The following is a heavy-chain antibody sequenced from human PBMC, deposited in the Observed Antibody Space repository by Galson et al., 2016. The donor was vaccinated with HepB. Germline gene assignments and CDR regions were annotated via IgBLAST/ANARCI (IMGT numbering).Heavy chain of an antibody. Sequence: SVKVSCKASGYPFIPYYMHWLRQAPGQGLEWMGLINPGGGSTSYAQKFQGRVTVASDTSASTVYMDLSSLGSEDTAVYYCARGEGGHSLWVWDYWGQGTLVTVSS. CDR2: INPGGGST. CDR1: GYPFIPYY. D-gene: IGHD3-10*01. J-gene: IGHJ4*02. CDR3: ARGEGGHSLWVWDY. V-gene: IGHV1-46*01.